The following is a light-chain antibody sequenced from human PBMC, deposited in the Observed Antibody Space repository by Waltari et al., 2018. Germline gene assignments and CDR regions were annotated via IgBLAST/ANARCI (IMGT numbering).Light chain of an antibody. V-gene: IGKV1-39*01. J-gene: IGKJ2*01. Sequence: DIQMTQSPSSLSASVGDRVPITCRASQSISSYLNWYQQKPGKAPNLLIYAAYSLQSGVPSRFSGSGSGTDFTLTISSLQPEDSATYYCQQSYKTPYTFGQGTKLEIK. CDR1: QSISSY. CDR2: AAY. CDR3: QQSYKTPYT.